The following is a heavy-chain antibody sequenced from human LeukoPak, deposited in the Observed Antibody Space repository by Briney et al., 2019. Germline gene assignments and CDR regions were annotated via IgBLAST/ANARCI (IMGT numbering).Heavy chain of an antibody. J-gene: IGHJ4*02. Sequence: GSISXXXXXXXXXXPGXXXXLIGYIYYSGSTNYNPSLKSRVTISVDTSKNQFSLKLSSVTAADTAVYYCARHSAVAGTGYWGQGTLVTVSS. D-gene: IGHD6-19*01. CDR3: ARHSAVAGTGY. CDR1: GSISXXX. CDR2: IYYSGST. V-gene: IGHV4-59*08.